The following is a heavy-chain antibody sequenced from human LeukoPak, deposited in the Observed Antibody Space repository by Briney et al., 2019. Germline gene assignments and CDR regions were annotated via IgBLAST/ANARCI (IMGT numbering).Heavy chain of an antibody. D-gene: IGHD5-12*01. Sequence: SETLSLTCTVSGGSISSSNYYWGWIRQPPGEGLEWIGENNHGGSTTYNPSLQSRVTMSIDTSTKQISLEMTSVTTADAATYYWARHTWQWLPLDGWGEGTQVTNSS. CDR2: NNHGGST. V-gene: IGHV4-39*07. J-gene: IGHJ4*02. CDR1: GGSISSSNYY. CDR3: ARHTWQWLPLDG.